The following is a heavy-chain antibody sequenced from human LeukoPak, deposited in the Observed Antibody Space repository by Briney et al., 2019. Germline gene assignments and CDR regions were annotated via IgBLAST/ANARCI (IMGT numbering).Heavy chain of an antibody. CDR3: ARDLDGAVAFDI. Sequence: GGSLRLSCAASGFIFSTYSMNWVRQAPGKGLVWVPYISSIDSTIYYADSVQGRFTISRDNAKNSLYLLMNSLRAEDTAVYYCARDLDGAVAFDIWGQGTMVTVSS. V-gene: IGHV3-48*01. CDR2: ISSIDSTI. D-gene: IGHD1-1*01. CDR1: GFIFSTYS. J-gene: IGHJ3*02.